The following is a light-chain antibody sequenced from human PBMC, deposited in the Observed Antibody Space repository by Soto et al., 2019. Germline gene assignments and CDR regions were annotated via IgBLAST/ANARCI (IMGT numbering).Light chain of an antibody. J-gene: IGKJ1*01. CDR2: AGS. CDR3: QQSYSTPWT. CDR1: QSISSY. V-gene: IGKV1-39*01. Sequence: DIQMTQSPSSLSASVGDRVTITCRASQSISSYLNWYQQKPGKAPKLLIYAGSSLQSGVPSRFTGTGSGTVFTLTISSLQPEDFATYYCQQSYSTPWTFGQGTKVEIK.